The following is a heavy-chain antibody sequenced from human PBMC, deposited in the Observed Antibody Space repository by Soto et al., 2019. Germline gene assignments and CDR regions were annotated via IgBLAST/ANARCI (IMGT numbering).Heavy chain of an antibody. CDR1: GFTSGSYW. CDR3: VREGRLLGAFDI. J-gene: IGHJ3*02. CDR2: IQQDGRER. Sequence: PGGSLRLSCEASGFTSGSYWMAWVRQAPGKGLEWVANIQQDGRERHYGDSVEGRFTISRDNAKNSLYLEMNSLRAEDTAFYYCVREGRLLGAFDIWGQGTMVTVSS. V-gene: IGHV3-7*03. D-gene: IGHD3-10*01.